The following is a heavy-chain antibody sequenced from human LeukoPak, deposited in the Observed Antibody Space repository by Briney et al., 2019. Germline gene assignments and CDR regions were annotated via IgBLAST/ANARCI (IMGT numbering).Heavy chain of an antibody. CDR3: ARRGIYCSSTSCFYYYYYMDV. Sequence: SETLSLTCTVSGGSISSSSYYWGWIRQLPGKGLEWIGSIYYSGSTYYNPSLKSRVTISVDTSKNQFSLKLSSVTAADTAVYYCARRGIYCSSTSCFYYYYYMDVWGKGTTVTVSS. CDR1: GGSISSSSYY. J-gene: IGHJ6*03. CDR2: IYYSGST. V-gene: IGHV4-39*01. D-gene: IGHD2-2*01.